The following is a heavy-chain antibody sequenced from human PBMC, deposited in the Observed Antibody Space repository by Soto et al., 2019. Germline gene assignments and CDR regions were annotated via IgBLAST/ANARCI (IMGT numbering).Heavy chain of an antibody. Sequence: EVQLVESGGGLVQPGGSLRLSCAASGFTFSSYWMHWVRQAPGKGLVWVSRINNDGTTTNYADSVKGRFTISRDNAKNTVFLQMNSLRAEDTAMYYCAREPGLWFGESPSSYYYNYMDVWGKGTTVTVS. CDR1: GFTFSSYW. V-gene: IGHV3-74*01. D-gene: IGHD3-10*01. CDR3: AREPGLWFGESPSSYYYNYMDV. J-gene: IGHJ6*03. CDR2: INNDGTTT.